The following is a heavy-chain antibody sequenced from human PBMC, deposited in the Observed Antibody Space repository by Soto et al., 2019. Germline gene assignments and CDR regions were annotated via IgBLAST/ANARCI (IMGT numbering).Heavy chain of an antibody. J-gene: IGHJ4*01. V-gene: IGHV5-51*01. CDR3: ASLANIFDFDN. CDR2: IYPGDSDT. D-gene: IGHD2-21*01. Sequence: GESLKISCQGSGYILTNYWIGWVRQMPGKGLEWMGIIYPGDSDTRYSPSFQGQVTISADKSISTAYLQWSSLKASDTAMYYCASLANIFDFDNWGHGTLVTVSS. CDR1: GYILTNYW.